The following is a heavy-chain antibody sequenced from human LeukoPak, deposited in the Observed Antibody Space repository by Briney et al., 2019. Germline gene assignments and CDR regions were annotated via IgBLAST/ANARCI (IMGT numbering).Heavy chain of an antibody. CDR3: ARGTVTMVAY. J-gene: IGHJ4*02. V-gene: IGHV3-66*01. Sequence: GGSLRLSCAASGFTVSSNYMSWVRQAPGRGLEWVSVIYSGGSTYYADSVKGRFTISRDNSKNTLLLQMNSMRAGDTAVYYCARGTVTMVAYWGQGTLVTVSS. CDR2: IYSGGST. CDR1: GFTVSSNY. D-gene: IGHD3-10*01.